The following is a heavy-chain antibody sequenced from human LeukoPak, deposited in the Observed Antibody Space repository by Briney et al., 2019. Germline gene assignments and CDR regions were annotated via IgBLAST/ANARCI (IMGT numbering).Heavy chain of an antibody. J-gene: IGHJ2*01. Sequence: SETLSLACTVSGGSISSYYWSWIRQPPGKGLEWIGYIYYSGSTNYKPSLKSRVTISVDTSKNQFSLKLSSVTAADTAVYYCAREEYDFWSGYTDWYFDLWGRGTLVTVSS. CDR2: IYYSGST. CDR1: GGSISSYY. CDR3: AREEYDFWSGYTDWYFDL. V-gene: IGHV4-59*01. D-gene: IGHD3-3*01.